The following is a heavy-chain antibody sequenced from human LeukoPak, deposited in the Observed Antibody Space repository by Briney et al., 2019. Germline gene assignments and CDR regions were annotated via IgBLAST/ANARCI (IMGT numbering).Heavy chain of an antibody. J-gene: IGHJ4*02. CDR1: GFTFSSYA. CDR3: AKDPTMIVVVIPDY. Sequence: GGSLRLSCAASGFTFSSYAMSWVRQAPGKGLEWVSAISGSDGSTYYADSVKGRFTISRDNSKNTLYLQMNSLRAEDTAVYYCAKDPTMIVVVIPDYWGQGTLVTVSS. V-gene: IGHV3-23*01. D-gene: IGHD3-22*01. CDR2: ISGSDGST.